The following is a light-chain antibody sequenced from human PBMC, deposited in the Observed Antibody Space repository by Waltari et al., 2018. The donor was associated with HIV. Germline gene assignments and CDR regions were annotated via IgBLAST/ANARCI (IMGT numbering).Light chain of an antibody. CDR2: LDN. CDR1: KLGDKY. V-gene: IGLV3-1*01. CDR3: QAWGSSISWV. J-gene: IGLJ3*02. Sequence: ASITCSGDKLGDKYASWYQQKPGQSPVLVIYLDNLRPSGIPERFSSSNSGNTATLTISGTQAMDEADYYCQAWGSSISWVFGGGTKLTVL.